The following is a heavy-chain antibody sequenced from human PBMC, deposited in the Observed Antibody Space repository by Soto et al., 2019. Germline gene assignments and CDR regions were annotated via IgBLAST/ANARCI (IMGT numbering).Heavy chain of an antibody. D-gene: IGHD4-17*01. CDR2: FDPEDGET. V-gene: IGHV1-24*01. J-gene: IGHJ6*02. CDR3: ATEDSTVTTHKIYYYYGMDV. Sequence: QVQLVQSGAEVKKPGASVKVSCKVSGYTLTELSMHWVRQAPGKGLEWMGGFDPEDGETIYAQKFQGRVTMPEDTSTDTAYMELSSLRSEDTGVYYCATEDSTVTTHKIYYYYGMDVWGQGTTGTVSS. CDR1: GYTLTELS.